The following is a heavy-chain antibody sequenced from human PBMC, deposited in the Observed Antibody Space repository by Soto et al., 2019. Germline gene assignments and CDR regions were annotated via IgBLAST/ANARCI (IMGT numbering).Heavy chain of an antibody. V-gene: IGHV3-30*18. J-gene: IGHJ4*02. CDR3: AKTKNDSSGYYPTAWGY. D-gene: IGHD3-22*01. CDR1: GFTFSSYG. CDR2: ISYDGSNK. Sequence: QVQLVESGGGVVQPGRSLRLSCAASGFTFSSYGMHWVRQAPGKGLEWVAVISYDGSNKYYADSVKGRITISRDNSKNTLYLQMNSLRAEDTAVYYCAKTKNDSSGYYPTAWGYWGQGTLVTVCS.